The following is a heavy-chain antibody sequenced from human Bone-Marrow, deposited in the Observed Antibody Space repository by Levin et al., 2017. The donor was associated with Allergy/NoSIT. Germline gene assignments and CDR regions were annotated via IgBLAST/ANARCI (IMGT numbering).Heavy chain of an antibody. Sequence: GESLKISCAASGFSFGDFTITWFRQAPGKGLQWVGFIRSKLYGGTAEYAASVKGRFTVSRDDSNTIAYLQMNSLKTEDTAIYYCTRDHFGSGYYTSLDVWGQGTAVTVSS. CDR3: TRDHFGSGYYTSLDV. CDR2: IRSKLYGGTA. D-gene: IGHD2-8*01. V-gene: IGHV3-49*03. CDR1: GFSFGDFT. J-gene: IGHJ6*02.